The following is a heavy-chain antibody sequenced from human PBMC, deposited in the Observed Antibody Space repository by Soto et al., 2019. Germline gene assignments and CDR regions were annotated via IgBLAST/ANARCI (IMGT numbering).Heavy chain of an antibody. D-gene: IGHD2-2*01. Sequence: PGGSLRLSCAASGFTFSSYAMSWVRQSPGKGLEWVSAISGSGGSTYYADSVKGRFTISRDNSKNTLYLQMNSLRAEDTAVYYCAKSKAPAASYGMDVWGQGTTVTVSS. V-gene: IGHV3-23*01. J-gene: IGHJ6*02. CDR3: AKSKAPAASYGMDV. CDR2: ISGSGGST. CDR1: GFTFSSYA.